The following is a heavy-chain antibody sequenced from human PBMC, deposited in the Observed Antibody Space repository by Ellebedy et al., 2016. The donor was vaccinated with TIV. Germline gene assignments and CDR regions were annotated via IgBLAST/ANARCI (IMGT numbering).Heavy chain of an antibody. Sequence: GGSLRLSXAASGFTVSSNYMSWVRQAPGKGLEWVSAISGSGGSTYYADSVKGRFTISRDNSKNTLYLQMNSLRAEDTAVYYCAGGGSWIQLWPLDYWGQGTLVTVSS. V-gene: IGHV3-23*01. D-gene: IGHD5-18*01. CDR2: ISGSGGST. CDR3: AGGGSWIQLWPLDY. CDR1: GFTVSSNY. J-gene: IGHJ4*02.